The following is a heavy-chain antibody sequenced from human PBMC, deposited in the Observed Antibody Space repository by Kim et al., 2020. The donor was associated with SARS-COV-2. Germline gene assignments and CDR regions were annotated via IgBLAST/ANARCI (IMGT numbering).Heavy chain of an antibody. CDR1: GFTFSSYG. Sequence: GGSLRLSCAASGFTFSSYGMHWVRQAPGKGLEWVAVISYDGSNKYYADSVKGRFTISRDNSKNTLYLQMNSLRAEDTAVYYCARDNFYYDILTGYFAGTTYYYYYGMDVWGQGTTVTVS. J-gene: IGHJ6*02. CDR3: ARDNFYYDILTGYFAGTTYYYYYGMDV. D-gene: IGHD3-9*01. CDR2: ISYDGSNK. V-gene: IGHV3-33*05.